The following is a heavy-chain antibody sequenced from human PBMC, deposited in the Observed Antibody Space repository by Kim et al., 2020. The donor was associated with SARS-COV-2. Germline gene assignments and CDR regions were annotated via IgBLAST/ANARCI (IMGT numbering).Heavy chain of an antibody. V-gene: IGHV4-4*02. CDR1: GGSISSSNW. Sequence: SETLSLTCAVSGGSISSSNWWSWVRQPPGKGLEWIGEIYHSGSTNYNPSLKSRVTISVDKSKNQFSLKLSSVTAADTAVYYCARSPGYCSSTSCREYFQHWGQGTLVTVSS. CDR2: IYHSGST. J-gene: IGHJ1*01. D-gene: IGHD2-2*01. CDR3: ARSPGYCSSTSCREYFQH.